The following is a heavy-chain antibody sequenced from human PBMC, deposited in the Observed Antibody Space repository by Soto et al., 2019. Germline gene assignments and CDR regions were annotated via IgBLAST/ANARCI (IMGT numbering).Heavy chain of an antibody. J-gene: IGHJ6*02. CDR2: ISAYNGNT. V-gene: IGHV1-18*01. CDR1: GYTFTRYG. D-gene: IGHD2-2*01. Sequence: QVQLVQSGAEVKKPGASVKVSCKASGYTFTRYGISWVRQAPGQGLEWMGWISAYNGNTNYAQKLQGRVTMTTDTSTSTAYMELRSLRSDVTAVYYCARTYCSSTSRRYDYYYYGMDVWGPGTTVTVSS. CDR3: ARTYCSSTSRRYDYYYYGMDV.